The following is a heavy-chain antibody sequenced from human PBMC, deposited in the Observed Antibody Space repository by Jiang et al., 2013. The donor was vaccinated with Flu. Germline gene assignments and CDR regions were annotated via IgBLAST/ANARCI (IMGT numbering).Heavy chain of an antibody. D-gene: IGHD6-19*01. CDR3: AHSQHSSGWSPYFDY. CDR1: GFSLSTSGVG. V-gene: IGHV2-5*02. CDR2: IYWDAAK. J-gene: IGHJ4*02. Sequence: KPTQTLTLTCTFSGFSLSTSGVGVGWIRQPPGKALEWLGLIYWDAAKRYSPSLKSRLTITKDTSKNELVLSMTNADPVDTATYFCAHSQHSSGWSPYFDYWGQGSLVTVSS.